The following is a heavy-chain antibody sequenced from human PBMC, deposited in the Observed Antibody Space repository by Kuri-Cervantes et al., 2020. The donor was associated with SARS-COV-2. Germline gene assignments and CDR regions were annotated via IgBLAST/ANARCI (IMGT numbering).Heavy chain of an antibody. CDR3: ARFTPCFYDNSGHQMGWFDP. CDR1: GASISSSTYN. V-gene: IGHV4-61*05. CDR2: ISYSGST. J-gene: IGHJ5*02. Sequence: SQAPSLTCAVSGASISSSTYNWGWLRQPPGKGLEWIGYISYSGSTNYNPSLKSRVTISVDTSKNQFSLKLSFVTAADTAVYFCARFTPCFYDNSGHQMGWFDPWGQGTLVTVSS. D-gene: IGHD3-22*01.